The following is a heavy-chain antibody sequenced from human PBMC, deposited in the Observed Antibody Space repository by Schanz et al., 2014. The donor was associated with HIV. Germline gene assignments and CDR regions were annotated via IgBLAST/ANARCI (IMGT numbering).Heavy chain of an antibody. J-gene: IGHJ3*01. CDR3: ARGGYYRGVGDYYVTTFDY. Sequence: QVQLVQSGAEVKKPGASVKVSCKASGYTFTSYGINWVRQAPGQGLEWMGWINPNSGGTNHAQVFQGRVTMTRDTSISTAYMELSRLRSDDTAVYYCARGGYYRGVGDYYVTTFDYWGRGTKVTVSS. CDR2: INPNSGGT. CDR1: GYTFTSYG. D-gene: IGHD2-21*01. V-gene: IGHV1-2*02.